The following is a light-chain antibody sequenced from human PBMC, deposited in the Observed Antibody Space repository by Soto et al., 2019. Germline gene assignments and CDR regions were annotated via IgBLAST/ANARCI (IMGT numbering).Light chain of an antibody. CDR3: SSYTSSSTGL. CDR1: SSNIGAGYD. Sequence: QSVLTQPPSVSGAPGQRVTISCTGSSSNIGAGYDVQWYQQLPGAAPKLLIFGNSNRPSGVPDRFSGSRSGTSASLTISGLQAEDEADYYCSSYTSSSTGLFGGGTKLTVL. V-gene: IGLV1-40*01. CDR2: GNS. J-gene: IGLJ2*01.